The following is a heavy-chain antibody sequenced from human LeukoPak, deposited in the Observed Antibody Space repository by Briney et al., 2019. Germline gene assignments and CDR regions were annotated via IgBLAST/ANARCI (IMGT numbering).Heavy chain of an antibody. D-gene: IGHD6-13*01. CDR3: ARHNAAAGDY. V-gene: IGHV3-74*01. CDR1: GFTFSSYR. J-gene: IGHJ4*02. Sequence: GGSLRLSCAASGFTFSSYRMQWVRQAPGKGLVWVSRIKNDGSVTNYADSVKGRYTISRDNAKNTLYLQMNSLRAEDTAVYYCARHNAAAGDYWGQGTLVTVSS. CDR2: IKNDGSVT.